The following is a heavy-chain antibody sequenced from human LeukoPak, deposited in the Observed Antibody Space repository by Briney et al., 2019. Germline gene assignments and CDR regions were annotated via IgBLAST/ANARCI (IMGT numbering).Heavy chain of an antibody. V-gene: IGHV1-46*01. CDR2: IYPRDGST. Sequence: ASVKVSCKASGYTFTSNYIHWVRQAPGQGLEWMGMIYPRDGSTSYAQKFQGRVTVIRDTSTSTVHMELSGLRSEDTAVYYCARDQEGFDYWGQGTLVTVSS. J-gene: IGHJ4*02. CDR1: GYTFTSNY. CDR3: ARDQEGFDY.